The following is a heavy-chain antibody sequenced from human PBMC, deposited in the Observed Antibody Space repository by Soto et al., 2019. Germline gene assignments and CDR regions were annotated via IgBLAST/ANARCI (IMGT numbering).Heavy chain of an antibody. CDR2: INAGNGNT. J-gene: IGHJ4*02. CDR1: GYTFTSYA. D-gene: IGHD6-19*01. CDR3: ARVVGIAVDDY. Sequence: QVQLVQSGAEVKKPGASVKVSCKASGYTFTSYAMHWVRQAPGQRLEWMGWINAGNGNTKYSHKFQGRVTITRDTSASTAYKEPSSLRSEDTAVYYCARVVGIAVDDYWGQGTLVTVSS. V-gene: IGHV1-3*01.